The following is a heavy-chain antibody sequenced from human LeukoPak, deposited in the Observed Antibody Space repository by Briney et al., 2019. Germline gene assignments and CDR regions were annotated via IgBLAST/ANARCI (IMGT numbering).Heavy chain of an antibody. Sequence: GESLKISCKGSGYSITSYWISWVRQMPGKGLEWMGRIDPSDSYTNHSPSFQGHVTISADKSISTAYLQWSSLKASDTAMYYCARHRYCSSTSCSYFDYWGQGTLVTVSS. J-gene: IGHJ4*02. CDR1: GYSITSYW. D-gene: IGHD2-2*01. CDR3: ARHRYCSSTSCSYFDY. CDR2: IDPSDSYT. V-gene: IGHV5-10-1*01.